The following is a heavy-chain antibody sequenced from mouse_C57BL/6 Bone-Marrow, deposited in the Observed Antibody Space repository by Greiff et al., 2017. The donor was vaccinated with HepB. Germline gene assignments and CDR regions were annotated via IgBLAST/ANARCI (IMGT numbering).Heavy chain of an antibody. V-gene: IGHV14-2*01. CDR3: ARSLDFPSTLTWFAY. CDR2: IDPEDGET. CDR1: GFNIKDYY. D-gene: IGHD2-10*02. Sequence: LVESGAELVKPGASVKLSCTASGFNIKDYYMHWVKQRTEQGLEWIGRIDPEDGETKYAPKFQGKATITADTSSNTAYLQLSSLTSEDTAVYYCARSLDFPSTLTWFAYWGQGTLVTVSA. J-gene: IGHJ3*01.